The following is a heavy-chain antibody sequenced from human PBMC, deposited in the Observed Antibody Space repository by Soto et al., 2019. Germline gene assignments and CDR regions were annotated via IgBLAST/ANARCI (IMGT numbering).Heavy chain of an antibody. CDR2: INPYNGNT. CDR1: GYTFTSYG. J-gene: IGHJ5*02. V-gene: IGHV1-18*04. CDR3: ARVGYSDSSNYSRIYWFDP. D-gene: IGHD3-22*01. Sequence: QVQLVQSGAEVKKPGASVKVSCKASGYTFTSYGISWVRQAPGQGLEWMGWINPYNGNTNYAQKLQGRVTMTADTSTSTAYMEVRSLRSDDTAVFYCARVGYSDSSNYSRIYWFDPWGQGTLVTVSS.